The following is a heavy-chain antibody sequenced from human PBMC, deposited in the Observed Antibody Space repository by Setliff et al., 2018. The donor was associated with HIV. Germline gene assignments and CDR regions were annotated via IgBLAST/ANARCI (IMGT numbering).Heavy chain of an antibody. CDR2: IKQDGSEK. D-gene: IGHD2-2*01. CDR1: GFTFSSYW. J-gene: IGHJ4*02. Sequence: GGSLRLSCAASGFTFSSYWMSWVRQAPGKGLEWVANIKQDGSEKYYVDSVKGRFTISRDNAKNSLYLQMNSLRAEDTAVYYCARSRYCSSTSCYVGPIDFWGQGTLVTVSS. CDR3: ARSRYCSSTSCYVGPIDF. V-gene: IGHV3-7*01.